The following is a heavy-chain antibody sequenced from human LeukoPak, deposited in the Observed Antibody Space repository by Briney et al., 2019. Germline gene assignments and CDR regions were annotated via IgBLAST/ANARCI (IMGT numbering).Heavy chain of an antibody. CDR2: IKQDGSEK. Sequence: GGSLRLSCAASGFTFSSYWMSWVRQAPGKGLEWVANIKQDGSEKYYVDSVKGRFTISRDNAKNSLYLQMNSLRAEDTAVYYCARGGRTVVTFFDYWGQGTLVTVSS. D-gene: IGHD4-23*01. V-gene: IGHV3-7*01. CDR1: GFTFSSYW. J-gene: IGHJ4*02. CDR3: ARGGRTVVTFFDY.